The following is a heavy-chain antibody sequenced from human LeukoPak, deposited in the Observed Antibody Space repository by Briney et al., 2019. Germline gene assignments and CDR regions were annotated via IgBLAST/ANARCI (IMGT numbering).Heavy chain of an antibody. CDR1: GFTFGSYW. V-gene: IGHV3-7*01. CDR3: ARADWDTAMIDY. J-gene: IGHJ4*02. CDR2: IKQDGSEK. D-gene: IGHD5-18*01. Sequence: GGSLRLSCAASGFTFGSYWMSWVRQAPGKGLEWVANIKQDGSEKYYVDSVKGRFTISRDNAKNSLYLQMNSLRAEDTAVYYCARADWDTAMIDYWGQGTLVTVSS.